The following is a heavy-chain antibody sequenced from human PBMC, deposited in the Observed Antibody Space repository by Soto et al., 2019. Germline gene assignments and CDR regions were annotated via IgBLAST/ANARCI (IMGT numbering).Heavy chain of an antibody. J-gene: IGHJ4*02. D-gene: IGHD3-10*01. CDR1: SGSISSSSW. Sequence: SETLSLTCAVSSGSISSSSWWSWVRQPPGKGLEWIGEIYHSGSTNYNPSLKSRVTISVDKSKNQFSLKLSSVTAADTAVYYCASITRYSGENYWGQGTLVTVSS. CDR2: IYHSGST. V-gene: IGHV4-4*02. CDR3: ASITRYSGENY.